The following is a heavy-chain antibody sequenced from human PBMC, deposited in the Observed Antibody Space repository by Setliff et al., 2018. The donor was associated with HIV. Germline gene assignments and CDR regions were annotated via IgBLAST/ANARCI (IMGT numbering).Heavy chain of an antibody. J-gene: IGHJ6*03. V-gene: IGHV4-34*01. CDR3: ARDHPPPLSMVREVIRFGYMDV. Sequence: PSETLSLTCAVYGGSFSDYSWTWIRQPPGKGLEWIGEISHSGSTNYNPSLKSRVTISVDTSKNQWSLNLSSVTAADTAVYYCARDHPPPLSMVREVIRFGYMDVWGKGTTVTVSS. CDR2: ISHSGST. CDR1: GGSFSDYS. D-gene: IGHD3-10*01.